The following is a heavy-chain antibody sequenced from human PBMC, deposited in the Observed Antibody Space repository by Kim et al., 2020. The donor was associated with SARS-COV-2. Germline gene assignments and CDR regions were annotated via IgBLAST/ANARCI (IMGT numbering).Heavy chain of an antibody. J-gene: IGHJ4*02. V-gene: IGHV1-2*02. CDR3: ARGYEDYYDSSGIFGY. CDR2: INPNSGGT. D-gene: IGHD3-22*01. Sequence: ASVKVSCKASGYTFTGYYMHWVRQAPGQGLEWMGWINPNSGGTNYAQKFQGRVTMTRDTSISTAYMELSRLRSDDTAVYYCARGYEDYYDSSGIFGYWGQGTLVTVSS. CDR1: GYTFTGYY.